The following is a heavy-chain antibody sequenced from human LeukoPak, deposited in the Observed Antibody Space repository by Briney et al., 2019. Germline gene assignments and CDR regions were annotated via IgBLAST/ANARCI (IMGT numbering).Heavy chain of an antibody. J-gene: IGHJ6*03. D-gene: IGHD5-18*01. CDR2: MNPNSGNT. CDR1: GYTFTSHD. Sequence: ASVKVSCKASGYTFTSHDINWVRQATGQGLEWMGWMNPNSGNTGYAQKFQGRVTMTRNTSISTAYMELSSLRSEDTAVYYCARGMVTGPYYYYYYMDVWGKGTTVTVSS. CDR3: ARGMVTGPYYYYYYMDV. V-gene: IGHV1-8*01.